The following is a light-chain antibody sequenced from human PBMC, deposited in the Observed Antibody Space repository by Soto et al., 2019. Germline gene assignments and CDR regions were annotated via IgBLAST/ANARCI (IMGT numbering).Light chain of an antibody. V-gene: IGKV1-27*01. CDR3: QHYDSVPPVT. J-gene: IGKJ3*01. Sequence: DIQMTQSPSSLSESVGDRVTITCRASRGIGSYLAWYQQKPGKVPKLLINGASTLQSGVPSRLSGSGSGTDFSLPTIGRQPEDVATSYCQHYDSVPPVTFGPGTKVDIK. CDR2: GAS. CDR1: RGIGSY.